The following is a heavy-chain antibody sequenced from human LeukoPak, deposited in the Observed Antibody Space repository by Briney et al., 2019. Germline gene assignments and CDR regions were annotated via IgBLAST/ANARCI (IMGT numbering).Heavy chain of an antibody. V-gene: IGHV1-18*01. Sequence: ASVKVSCKASGYTFTSYGISWVRQAPGQGLEWMGWISAYNGNTNYAQKLQGRVTMTTDTSTSTAYMELRSLRSDDTAVYYCARVPHMIVVVIGYYDYWGQGTLVTVSS. D-gene: IGHD3-22*01. CDR3: ARVPHMIVVVIGYYDY. CDR1: GYTFTSYG. CDR2: ISAYNGNT. J-gene: IGHJ4*02.